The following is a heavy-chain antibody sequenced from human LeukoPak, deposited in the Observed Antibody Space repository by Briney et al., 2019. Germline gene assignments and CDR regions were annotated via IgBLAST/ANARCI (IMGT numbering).Heavy chain of an antibody. V-gene: IGHV4-31*03. CDR1: GGSISSSSYY. CDR2: IYYSGST. J-gene: IGHJ6*02. Sequence: SETLSLTCTVSGGSISSSSYYWGWIRQHPGKGLEWIGYIYYSGSTYYNPSLKSRVTISVDTSKNQFSLKLSSVTAADTAVYYCARLRSGMDVWGQGTTVTVSS. CDR3: ARLRSGMDV.